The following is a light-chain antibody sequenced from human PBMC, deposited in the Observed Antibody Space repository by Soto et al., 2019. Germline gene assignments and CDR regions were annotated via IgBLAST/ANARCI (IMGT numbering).Light chain of an antibody. CDR2: GAS. J-gene: IGKJ1*01. CDR3: QQYGSLPRT. Sequence: EIVLTQSPATLSSFPGDRVTLSCRASQSVSSSYLAWYQQKPGQAPRLLIFGASSRATGIPDRFSGSGSGTDFTLTISRLEPEDSAVYYCQQYGSLPRTFGQGTKVDIK. V-gene: IGKV3-20*01. CDR1: QSVSSSY.